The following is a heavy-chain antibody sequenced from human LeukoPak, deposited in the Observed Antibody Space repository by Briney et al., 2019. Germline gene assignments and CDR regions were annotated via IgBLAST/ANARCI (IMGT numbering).Heavy chain of an antibody. CDR3: ARDLWALRRMAARPPFGY. D-gene: IGHD6-6*01. CDR1: GYTFTSYG. J-gene: IGHJ4*02. CDR2: ISAYNGNT. V-gene: IGHV1-18*01. Sequence: PEASVKVSCKASGYTFTSYGISWVRQAPGQGLEWMGWISAYNGNTNYAQKLQGRVTMTTDTSTSTAYMELRSLRSDDTAVYYCARDLWALRRMAARPPFGYWGQGTLVTVSS.